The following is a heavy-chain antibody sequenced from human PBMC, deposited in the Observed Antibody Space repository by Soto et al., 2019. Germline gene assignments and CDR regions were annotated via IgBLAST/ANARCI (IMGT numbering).Heavy chain of an antibody. CDR2: ISYDGSNK. Sequence: GGSLRLSCAASGFTFSSYAMHWVRQAPGKGLEWVAVISYDGSNKYYADSVKGRFTISRDNSKNTLYLQMNSLRAEDTAVYYCARVFFGGGMDVWGQGTTVTVSS. D-gene: IGHD3-16*01. J-gene: IGHJ6*02. V-gene: IGHV3-30*04. CDR1: GFTFSSYA. CDR3: ARVFFGGGMDV.